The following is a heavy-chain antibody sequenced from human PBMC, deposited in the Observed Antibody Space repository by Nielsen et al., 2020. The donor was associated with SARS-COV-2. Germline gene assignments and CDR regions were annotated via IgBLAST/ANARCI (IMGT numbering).Heavy chain of an antibody. Sequence: GESLKISCAASGFTFSDYYMSWIRQAPGKGLEWVSYISSSSRYTNYAESVKGRFTISRDNAKKSVYLQMNSLRAEDTAVYYCARNNYYASGTYYNSGDYWGRGTLVTVSS. J-gene: IGHJ4*02. CDR2: ISSSSRYT. CDR1: GFTFSDYY. D-gene: IGHD3-10*01. CDR3: ARNNYYASGTYYNSGDY. V-gene: IGHV3-11*03.